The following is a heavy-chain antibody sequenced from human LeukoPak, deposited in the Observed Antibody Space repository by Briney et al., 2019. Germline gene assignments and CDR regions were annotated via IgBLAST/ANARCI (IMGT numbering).Heavy chain of an antibody. CDR1: GGSFSGYY. Sequence: PSETLSLTCAVYGGSFSGYYWSWIRQPPGKGLEWIGEINHSGSTNYNPSLKSRVTISVDTSKNQFSLKLSSVTAADTAVYYCARHRVYYYGSGSRGAYSDYWGQGTLVTVSS. CDR3: ARHRVYYYGSGSRGAYSDY. D-gene: IGHD3-10*01. CDR2: INHSGST. V-gene: IGHV4-34*01. J-gene: IGHJ4*02.